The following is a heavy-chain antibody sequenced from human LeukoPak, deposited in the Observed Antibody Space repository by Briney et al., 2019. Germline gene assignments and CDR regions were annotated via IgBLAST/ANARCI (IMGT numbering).Heavy chain of an antibody. Sequence: SVKVSCKASGGTFSSYAISWVRQAPGQGLEWMGRIIPILGIANYAQKFQGRVTITADKSTSTAYMELSSLRSEDTAVYYCAKDLRGIVVVSSIGDAFDIWGQGTMVTVSS. CDR3: AKDLRGIVVVSSIGDAFDI. D-gene: IGHD3-22*01. J-gene: IGHJ3*02. CDR1: GGTFSSYA. V-gene: IGHV1-69*04. CDR2: IIPILGIA.